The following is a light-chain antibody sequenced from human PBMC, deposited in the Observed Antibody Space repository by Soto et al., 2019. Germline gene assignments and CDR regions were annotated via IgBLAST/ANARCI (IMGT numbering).Light chain of an antibody. CDR3: QQYNSYPLT. CDR1: QSFSTW. Sequence: DIQMTQSPSVLSASVGDRVTITCRASQSFSTWLAWYQQKPGRAPELLIYDASNLQSGVPSRFSGSGAGTEFTLTISSLQPDDFATYYCQQYNSYPLTFGGGTKVDIK. J-gene: IGKJ4*01. CDR2: DAS. V-gene: IGKV1-5*01.